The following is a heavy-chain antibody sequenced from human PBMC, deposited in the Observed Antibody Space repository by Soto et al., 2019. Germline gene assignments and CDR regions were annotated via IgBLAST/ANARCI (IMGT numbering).Heavy chain of an antibody. D-gene: IGHD6-13*01. CDR1: GFTFSSYS. Sequence: GGSLRLSCAASGFTFSSYSMNWVRQAPGKGLEWVSSISSSSSYIYYADSVKGRFTISRDNAKNSLYLQMNSLRAEDTAVYYCARDSVYSSMAFDIWGQGTMVTVSS. CDR2: ISSSSSYI. J-gene: IGHJ3*02. V-gene: IGHV3-21*01. CDR3: ARDSVYSSMAFDI.